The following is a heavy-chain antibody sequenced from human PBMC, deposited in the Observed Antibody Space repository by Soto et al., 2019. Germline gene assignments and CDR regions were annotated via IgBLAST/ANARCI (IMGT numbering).Heavy chain of an antibody. CDR2: SSDSGTFT. D-gene: IGHD1-1*01. Sequence: XGSLILSCSASGFTFSDYYMSWIRQAPGKGLEWLSYSSDSGTFTRYADSVKGRFSISRDNAKNSLYLQINSLRGEDTAIYYCARSGDNYNLLGYWGQGTPVTVSS. J-gene: IGHJ4*02. V-gene: IGHV3-11*06. CDR3: ARSGDNYNLLGY. CDR1: GFTFSDYY.